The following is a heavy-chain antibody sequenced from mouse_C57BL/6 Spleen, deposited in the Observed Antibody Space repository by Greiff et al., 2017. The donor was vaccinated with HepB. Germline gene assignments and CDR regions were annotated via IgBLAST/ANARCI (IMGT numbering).Heavy chain of an antibody. CDR3: ARDAAYAMDY. CDR2: RRNKANDYTT. Sequence: EVTVVESGGGLVQSGRSLRLSCATSGFTFSDFYMEWVRQAPGKGLEWIAARRNKANDYTTEYSAPVKGRFIVSRDTSQSILYLQMNALRAEDTAIYYCARDAAYAMDYWGQGTSVTVSS. J-gene: IGHJ4*01. V-gene: IGHV7-1*01. CDR1: GFTFSDFY.